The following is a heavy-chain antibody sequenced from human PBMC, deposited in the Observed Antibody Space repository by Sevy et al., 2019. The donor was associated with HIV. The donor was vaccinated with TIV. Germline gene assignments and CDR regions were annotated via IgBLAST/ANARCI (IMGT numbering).Heavy chain of an antibody. CDR1: GYTFTSYG. Sequence: ASVKVSCKASGYTFTSYGVTWVRQAPGQGLEWMGWISAYNGNTNYAQKLQGSVTMTTDTSTSTAYMELRSLRSDDTAVYYCARELAYCGGDCFNYFDYWGQGTLVTVSS. CDR2: ISAYNGNT. V-gene: IGHV1-18*01. CDR3: ARELAYCGGDCFNYFDY. D-gene: IGHD2-21*02. J-gene: IGHJ4*02.